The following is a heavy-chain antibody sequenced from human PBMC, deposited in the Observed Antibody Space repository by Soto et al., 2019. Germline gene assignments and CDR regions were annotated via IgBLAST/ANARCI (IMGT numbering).Heavy chain of an antibody. CDR2: IIPILGIA. Sequence: SVKVSCKASGGTFSSYTISWVRQAPGQGLEWMGRIIPILGIANYAQKFQGRVTITTDKSASTAYMELSSLRSEDTAVYYCASAYCGGDCSNYYYGMDVWGQGTTVTVSS. V-gene: IGHV1-69*02. CDR3: ASAYCGGDCSNYYYGMDV. J-gene: IGHJ6*02. D-gene: IGHD2-21*02. CDR1: GGTFSSYT.